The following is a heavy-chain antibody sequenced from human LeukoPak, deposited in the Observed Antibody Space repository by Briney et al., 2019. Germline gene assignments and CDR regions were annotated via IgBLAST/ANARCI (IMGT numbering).Heavy chain of an antibody. CDR2: IYHSGST. V-gene: IGHV4-38-2*02. Sequence: SETLSLTCTVSGYSISSGYYWGWIRQPPGKGLEWIGSIYHSGSTYYNPSLKSRVTISVDTSKNQFSLKLSSVTAADTAVYYCARGEWELSDIWGQGTMVTVSS. CDR1: GYSISSGYY. CDR3: ARGEWELSDI. D-gene: IGHD1-26*01. J-gene: IGHJ3*02.